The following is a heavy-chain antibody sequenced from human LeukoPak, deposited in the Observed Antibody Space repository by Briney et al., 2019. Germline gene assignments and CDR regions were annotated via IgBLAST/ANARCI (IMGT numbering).Heavy chain of an antibody. Sequence: GGSLRLSCAASGFTISNYWMDWVRQTPGKGLEGLANINEDGSRRYYVDSVKGRFTISRDNTKNSIYLQMNSLRAEDTAVYYCAKFSLPSGHSSGWYPNFDYWGQGTLVTVSS. CDR1: GFTISNYW. CDR2: INEDGSRR. D-gene: IGHD6-19*01. CDR3: AKFSLPSGHSSGWYPNFDY. J-gene: IGHJ4*02. V-gene: IGHV3-7*03.